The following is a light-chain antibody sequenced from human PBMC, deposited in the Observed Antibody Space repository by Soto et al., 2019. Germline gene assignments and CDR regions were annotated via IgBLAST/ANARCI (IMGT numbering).Light chain of an antibody. J-gene: IGLJ1*01. Sequence: QAVVTQEPSLTVSPGGTVTLTCGSSTGAVTSGHYPYWFQQKPGQAPRTLIYDTSNKHSWTPARFSGFLLGGKAALTLSGAQPEDEAEYYCLLSYNGPYVFGTGTKSPS. V-gene: IGLV7-46*01. CDR3: LLSYNGPYV. CDR2: DTS. CDR1: TGAVTSGHY.